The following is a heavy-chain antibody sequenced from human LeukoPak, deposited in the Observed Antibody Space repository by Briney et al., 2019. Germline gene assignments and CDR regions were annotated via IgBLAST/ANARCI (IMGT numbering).Heavy chain of an antibody. CDR2: IKQDGSEK. V-gene: IGHV3-7*01. D-gene: IGHD1-14*01. Sequence: GSLGLSSAASGFTFSNYWMTWVRQAPGKGLELVANIKQDGSEKYYVDSVKGRFTISRDNAKNSLYLQMNSLRAEDTAVYYCARNQRRLDYWGQGTLVTVSS. CDR1: GFTFSNYW. CDR3: ARNQRRLDY. J-gene: IGHJ4*02.